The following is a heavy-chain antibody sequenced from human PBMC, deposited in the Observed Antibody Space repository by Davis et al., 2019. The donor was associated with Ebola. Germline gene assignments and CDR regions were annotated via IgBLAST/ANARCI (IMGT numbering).Heavy chain of an antibody. CDR2: ISSSSSTI. Sequence: GESLKISCAASGFTFSSYSMNWVRQAPGKGLEWVSYISSSSSTIYYADSVKGRFTTSSDNAKNSLYLQMNSLRDEDTAVYYCARDLRADTAMVSPYYYYYGMDVWGQGTTVTVSS. J-gene: IGHJ6*02. D-gene: IGHD5-18*01. CDR3: ARDLRADTAMVSPYYYYYGMDV. CDR1: GFTFSSYS. V-gene: IGHV3-48*02.